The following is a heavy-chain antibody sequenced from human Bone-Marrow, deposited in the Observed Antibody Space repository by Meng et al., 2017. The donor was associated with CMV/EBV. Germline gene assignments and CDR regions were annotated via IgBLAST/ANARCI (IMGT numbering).Heavy chain of an antibody. CDR3: ARGRRGYSYGSSFDY. Sequence: SVKVSCKASGGTFNNYAVSWVRQAPGQGLEWMGGIIPIFGTANYAQKFQGRVTITTDESTSTAYMELSSLRSEDTAVYYCARGRRGYSYGSSFDYWGQGTLVTVSS. D-gene: IGHD5-18*01. J-gene: IGHJ4*02. V-gene: IGHV1-69*05. CDR1: GGTFNNYA. CDR2: IIPIFGTA.